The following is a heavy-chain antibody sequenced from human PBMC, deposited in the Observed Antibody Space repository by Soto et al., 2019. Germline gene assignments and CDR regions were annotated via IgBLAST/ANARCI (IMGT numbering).Heavy chain of an antibody. CDR2: IYHSRST. Sequence: KTSDTLSLTCTVSGAPITTNSWWSWVRQAPGKGLEWIGEIYHSRSTHYNPSIKEQLTFWVDKSKHQLSLSLTSVTAADTAMYYCARAGYSWAVASLFWGQGIPVTVSS. D-gene: IGHD5-18*01. V-gene: IGHV4-4*02. CDR1: GAPITTNSW. CDR3: ARAGYSWAVASLF. J-gene: IGHJ4*02.